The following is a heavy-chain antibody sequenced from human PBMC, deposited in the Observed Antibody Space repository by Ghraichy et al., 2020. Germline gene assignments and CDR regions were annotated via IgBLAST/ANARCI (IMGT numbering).Heavy chain of an antibody. V-gene: IGHV4-4*02. D-gene: IGHD2-15*01. J-gene: IGHJ4*02. CDR2: IYHSGST. Sequence: SETLSLTCAGSGGSISGSNWWSWVRRPPGKGLEWIGEIYHSGSTNYNPSLKSRVTISVDKSKNQFSLMLSSVTAADTALYYCARGPHGGYFDYLGQGTLVTVSS. CDR1: GGSISGSNW. CDR3: ARGPHGGYFDY.